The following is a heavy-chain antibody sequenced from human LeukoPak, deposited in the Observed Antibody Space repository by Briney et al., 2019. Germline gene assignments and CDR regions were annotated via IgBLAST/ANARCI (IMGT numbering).Heavy chain of an antibody. Sequence: GGSLRLSCTVSGFTFSSNSWSWVRQAPGKGREGGSFIYSGGNTNYSDSVKGRCTLSRDNSKKKLYLQMNSLRAEDTAVYYCAKDLHYCTNGVCYSYHYFDYWGQGTLVTVSS. V-gene: IGHV3-53*05. CDR3: AKDLHYCTNGVCYSYHYFDY. CDR1: GFTFSSNS. D-gene: IGHD2-8*01. J-gene: IGHJ4*02. CDR2: IYSGGNT.